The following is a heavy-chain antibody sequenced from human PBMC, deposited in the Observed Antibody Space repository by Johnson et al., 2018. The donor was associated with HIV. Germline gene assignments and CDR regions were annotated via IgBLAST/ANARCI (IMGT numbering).Heavy chain of an antibody. D-gene: IGHD2-15*01. CDR1: GFTFSSYW. CDR2: IKPDGSAK. Sequence: VQLVESGGGLVQPGGSLRLSCAASGFTFSSYWMSWVRQAPGQGLEWVANIKPDGSAKFYVDSVKGRFTISRSNAKNSLYLQMNSLRAEDTALYYCAGGRIGAFDIWGQGTMVTVSS. V-gene: IGHV3-7*03. CDR3: AGGRIGAFDI. J-gene: IGHJ3*02.